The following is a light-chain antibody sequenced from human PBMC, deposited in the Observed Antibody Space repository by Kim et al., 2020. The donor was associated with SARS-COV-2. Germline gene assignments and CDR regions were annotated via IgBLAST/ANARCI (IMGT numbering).Light chain of an antibody. J-gene: IGLJ2*01. Sequence: QSALTQPASVSGSPGQSITISCTGASSDIGTYNLVSWYQHHPGSAPKLLIYEGNKRPSGISHRFSASKSGNTASLTITGLQAEEEADYYCCSFAGSIMCALFGGGTQLTVL. CDR2: EGN. CDR1: SSDIGTYNL. V-gene: IGLV2-23*01. CDR3: CSFAGSIMCAL.